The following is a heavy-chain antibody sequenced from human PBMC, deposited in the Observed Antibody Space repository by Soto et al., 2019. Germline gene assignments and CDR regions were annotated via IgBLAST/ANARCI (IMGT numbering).Heavy chain of an antibody. D-gene: IGHD4-17*01. J-gene: IGHJ4*02. Sequence: ASVKVSCKVSGYTLTELSMHWVRQAPGKGLEWMGGFDPEDGETIYAQKFQGRVTMTEDTSTDTAYMELSSLRSEDTAVYYCATAQVYGDLREYYFDYWGQGPLVTVSS. CDR1: GYTLTELS. CDR3: ATAQVYGDLREYYFDY. V-gene: IGHV1-24*01. CDR2: FDPEDGET.